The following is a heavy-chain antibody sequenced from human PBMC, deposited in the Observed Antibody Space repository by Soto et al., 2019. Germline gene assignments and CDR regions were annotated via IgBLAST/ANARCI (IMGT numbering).Heavy chain of an antibody. V-gene: IGHV3-30-3*01. CDR3: ARITMVRGVISYGGMDV. CDR1: GFTFSSYA. CDR2: ISYDGSNK. J-gene: IGHJ6*02. D-gene: IGHD3-10*01. Sequence: GGSLRLSCAASGFTFSSYAMHWVRQAPGKGLEWVAVISYDGSNKYYADSVKGRFTISRDNSKNTLYLQMNSLRAEDTAVYYCARITMVRGVISYGGMDVWGQGTTVTVSS.